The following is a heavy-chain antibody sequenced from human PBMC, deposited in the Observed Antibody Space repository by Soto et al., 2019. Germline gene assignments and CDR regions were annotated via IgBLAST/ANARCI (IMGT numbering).Heavy chain of an antibody. V-gene: IGHV7-4-1*01. D-gene: IGHD6-13*01. CDR3: ARERNSSSWYYYYYGMDV. CDR2: INTNTGNP. J-gene: IGHJ6*02. CDR1: GYTFTSYS. Sequence: GASVKVSCKASGYTFTSYSMNWVRQAPGQGLEWMGWINTNTGNPTYAQGFTGRFVFSLDTSVSTAYLQICSLKAEDTAVYYCARERNSSSWYYYYYGMDVWGQGTTVTVSS.